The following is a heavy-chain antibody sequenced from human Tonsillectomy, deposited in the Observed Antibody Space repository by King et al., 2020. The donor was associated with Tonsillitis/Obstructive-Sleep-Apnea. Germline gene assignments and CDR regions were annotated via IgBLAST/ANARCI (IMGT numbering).Heavy chain of an antibody. J-gene: IGHJ4*02. D-gene: IGHD6-13*01. V-gene: IGHV1-18*01. CDR2: IIAYNGNT. CDR3: AREVVGDSSSWFDY. Sequence: VQLVESGAEVKKPGASVKVSCKASGYTFTSYGISWVRQAPGQGLEWMGWIIAYNGNTNYVQKLQGRGTMTTDTSTSTAYIELRSLRSYDTAVYYCAREVVGDSSSWFDYWGQGTLVTVSS. CDR1: GYTFTSYG.